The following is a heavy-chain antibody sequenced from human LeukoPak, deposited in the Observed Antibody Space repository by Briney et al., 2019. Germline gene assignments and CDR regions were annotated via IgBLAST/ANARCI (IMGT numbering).Heavy chain of an antibody. J-gene: IGHJ4*02. CDR3: ARRGGNFHY. CDR1: GFTFTSYE. D-gene: IGHD3-10*01. CDR2: ISRSGSTI. V-gene: IGHV3-48*03. Sequence: GGSLRLSCAASGFTFTSYEMSWVRQAPGKGLEWVSYISRSGSTIYYADSVKGRFTISRDNAKNSLYLQMNSLRAEDTAVYYCARRGGNFHYWGQGTLVTVSS.